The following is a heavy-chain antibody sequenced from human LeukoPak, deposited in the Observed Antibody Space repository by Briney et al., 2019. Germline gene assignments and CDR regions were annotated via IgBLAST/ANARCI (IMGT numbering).Heavy chain of an antibody. Sequence: ASVKASCKASGGTFSSYAISWVRQAPGQGLEWMGGIIPISGTANYAQKFQGRVTITADESTSTAYMELSSLRSEDTAVYYCATGGYSYGVDYWGQGTLVTVSS. CDR2: IIPISGTA. V-gene: IGHV1-69*13. J-gene: IGHJ4*02. D-gene: IGHD5-18*01. CDR3: ATGGYSYGVDY. CDR1: GGTFSSYA.